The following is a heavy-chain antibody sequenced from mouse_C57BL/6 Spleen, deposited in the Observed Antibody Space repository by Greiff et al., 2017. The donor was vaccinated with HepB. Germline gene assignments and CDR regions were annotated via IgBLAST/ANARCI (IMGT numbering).Heavy chain of an antibody. V-gene: IGHV1-55*01. CDR2: IYPGSGST. D-gene: IGHD2-4*01. Sequence: VQLKQPGAELVKPGASVKMSCKASGYTFTSYWITWVKQRPGQGLEWIGDIYPGSGSTNYNEKFKSKATLTVDTSSSTAYMQLSSLTSEDSAVYYCARRESDYDEVFAYWGQGTLVTVSA. CDR3: ARRESDYDEVFAY. J-gene: IGHJ3*01. CDR1: GYTFTSYW.